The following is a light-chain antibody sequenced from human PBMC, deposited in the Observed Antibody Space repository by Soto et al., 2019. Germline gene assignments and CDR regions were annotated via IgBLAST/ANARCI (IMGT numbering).Light chain of an antibody. CDR3: QQSSSFPIT. Sequence: DIQMTQSPSSLSASVGDRVTITCRASQSISSYLNWYQQKPGKAPKLLIYAASSLQSGVPSRFSGSGSGTDFTLTISSLQPEDFATYYCQQSSSFPITFVLGTRLEI. CDR2: AAS. CDR1: QSISSY. J-gene: IGKJ5*01. V-gene: IGKV1-39*01.